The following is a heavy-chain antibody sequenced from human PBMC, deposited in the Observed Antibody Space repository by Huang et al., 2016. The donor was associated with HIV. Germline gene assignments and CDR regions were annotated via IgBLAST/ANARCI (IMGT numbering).Heavy chain of an antibody. D-gene: IGHD3-22*01. CDR3: ARDPRIQSWLNFFDY. CDR2: INSDGSST. J-gene: IGHJ4*02. CDR1: GFSISSYW. Sequence: EVQLVESGGGLVQPGGSLRLSCAASGFSISSYWMHWVRQAPGKGLVWVSRINSDGSSTGYADSVKGRFTISRDNAKNTLYLQMNSLRAEDTAVYYCARDPRIQSWLNFFDYWGQGTLVSVSS. V-gene: IGHV3-74*01.